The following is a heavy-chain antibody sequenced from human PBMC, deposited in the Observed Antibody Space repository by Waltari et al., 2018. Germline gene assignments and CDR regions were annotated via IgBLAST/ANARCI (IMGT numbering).Heavy chain of an antibody. D-gene: IGHD3-3*01. CDR2: IKQDGSEK. Sequence: EVQLVESGGGLVQPGGSLRLSCAASGFTFSSYWMSWVRPAPGKGLEWVANIKQDGSEKYYVDSVKGRFTISRDNAKNSLYLQMNSLRAEDTAVYYCARAEKVRFLEWLSTERAYYFDYWGQGTLVTVSS. V-gene: IGHV3-7*01. CDR3: ARAEKVRFLEWLSTERAYYFDY. J-gene: IGHJ4*02. CDR1: GFTFSSYW.